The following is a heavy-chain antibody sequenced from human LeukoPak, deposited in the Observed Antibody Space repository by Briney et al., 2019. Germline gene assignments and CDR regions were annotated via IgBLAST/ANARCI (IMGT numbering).Heavy chain of an antibody. CDR3: AKTGAYYYGAGSYLPDY. Sequence: GGSLRLSCAASGFTFSSYAMSWVRQAPGKGLERVSGISASGGNIYSADSVKGRISISRDNSKNTLYLQMNSLRAEDTAVYYCAKTGAYYYGAGSYLPDYWGQGTLVTVSS. J-gene: IGHJ4*02. CDR1: GFTFSSYA. CDR2: ISASGGNI. D-gene: IGHD3-10*01. V-gene: IGHV3-23*01.